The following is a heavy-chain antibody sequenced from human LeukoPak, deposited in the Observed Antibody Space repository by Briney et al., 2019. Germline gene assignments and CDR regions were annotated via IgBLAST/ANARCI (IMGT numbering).Heavy chain of an antibody. D-gene: IGHD3-10*01. Sequence: SETLSLTCTVSGGSISSSSYYWGWIRQPPGKGLEWIGSIYYSGSTYYNPSLKSRVTISVDTSKNQFSLRLSSVTVADTAVYYCATMVRAVSPYYGTDVWGQGTTVTVSS. CDR3: ATMVRAVSPYYGTDV. CDR2: IYYSGST. CDR1: GGSISSSSYY. J-gene: IGHJ6*02. V-gene: IGHV4-39*07.